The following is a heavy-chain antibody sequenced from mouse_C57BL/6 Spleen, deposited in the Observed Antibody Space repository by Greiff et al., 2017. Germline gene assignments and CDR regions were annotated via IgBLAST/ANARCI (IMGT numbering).Heavy chain of an antibody. CDR3: AKTLNWDVGYFDV. Sequence: VKLMESGPGLVQPSQSLSITCTVSGFSLTSYGVHWVRQPPGKGLEWLGVIWSGGSTDYNAAFISRLSISKDNSKSQVFFKMNSLQADDTAIYYCAKTLNWDVGYFDVWGTGTTVTVSS. V-gene: IGHV2-4*01. J-gene: IGHJ1*03. CDR2: IWSGGST. CDR1: GFSLTSYG. D-gene: IGHD4-1*01.